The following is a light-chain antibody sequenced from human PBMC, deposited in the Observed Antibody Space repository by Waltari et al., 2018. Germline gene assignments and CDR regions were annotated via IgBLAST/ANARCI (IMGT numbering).Light chain of an antibody. CDR2: DTS. V-gene: IGKV3-11*01. J-gene: IGKJ4*01. CDR1: QSVTNY. CDR3: QQRRDWPLT. Sequence: DIVLTQSPAILSLSQGERASLSCRASQSVTNYLAWYQQKPGQAPRLLIYDTSNRATGIPARFSGSGFGTDFTLTISSLEPEDFAVYDCQQRRDWPLTFGGGTKVEIK.